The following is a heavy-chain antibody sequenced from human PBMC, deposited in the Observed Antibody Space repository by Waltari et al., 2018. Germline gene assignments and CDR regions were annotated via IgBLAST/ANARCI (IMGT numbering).Heavy chain of an antibody. V-gene: IGHV7-4-1*02. CDR3: AREVVPSSKVVVNWFDP. J-gene: IGHJ5*02. Sequence: QVQLVQSGSELKKPGASVKISCKASGYTFTNYAINWLRQVPGQGLKSMGWISTNTANPTYVQGVTGRFVFSLDTSVSTAYLEINNLKADDTAVYYCAREVVPSSKVVVNWFDPWGQGTLVTVSS. D-gene: IGHD2-2*01. CDR1: GYTFTNYA. CDR2: ISTNTANP.